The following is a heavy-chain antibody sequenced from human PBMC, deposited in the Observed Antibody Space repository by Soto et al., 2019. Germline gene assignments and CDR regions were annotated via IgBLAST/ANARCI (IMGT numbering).Heavy chain of an antibody. CDR1: GFTFSSYA. CDR3: AKIGYSGWYFDY. J-gene: IGHJ4*02. Sequence: EVQLLESGGGLVQPGGSLRLSCAASGFTFSSYAMSWVRQAPGRGLEWVSAISGSGGSTYYADSVKGRFTISRDNSKNTLYLQMNSLRAEDTAVYYCAKIGYSGWYFDYWGQGTLVTVSS. V-gene: IGHV3-23*01. CDR2: ISGSGGST. D-gene: IGHD6-19*01.